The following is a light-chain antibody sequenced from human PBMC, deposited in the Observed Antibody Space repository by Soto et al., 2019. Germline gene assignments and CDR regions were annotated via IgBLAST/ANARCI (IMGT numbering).Light chain of an antibody. J-gene: IGKJ4*01. V-gene: IGKV3-15*01. CDR1: QRVSTN. CDR2: GAS. CDR3: QQYDDYPLS. Sequence: EMATTQSPATLSVCQGERGTLSCRASQRVSTNLAWYQQKPGQAPRLLIYGASTRATGIPARFSGSGSGTEFTLTISSLQSGDLATYYCQQYDDYPLSFGGGTKVDIK.